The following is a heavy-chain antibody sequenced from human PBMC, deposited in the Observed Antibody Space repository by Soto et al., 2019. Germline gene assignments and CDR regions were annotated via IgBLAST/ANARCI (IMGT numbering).Heavy chain of an antibody. CDR2: IYPGDSDT. CDR3: ARGDYDILTGYYKRYYGMDV. Sequence: RGESLKISCKGSGYSFTSYWIGWVRQMPGKGLEWMGIIYPGDSDTRYSPSFQGQVTISADKSISTAYLRWSSLKASDTAMYYCARGDYDILTGYYKRYYGMDVWGQGTTVTVSS. D-gene: IGHD3-9*01. V-gene: IGHV5-51*01. J-gene: IGHJ6*02. CDR1: GYSFTSYW.